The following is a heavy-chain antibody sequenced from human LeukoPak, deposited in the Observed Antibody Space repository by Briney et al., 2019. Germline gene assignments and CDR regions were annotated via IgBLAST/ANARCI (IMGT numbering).Heavy chain of an antibody. CDR1: GGSISSYY. V-gene: IGHV4-4*07. CDR2: IYTSGST. CDR3: ARDPGIVARRGIFDY. D-gene: IGHD6-6*01. Sequence: SETLSVICTVSGGSISSYYWSWIRQPAGKGLEWIGRIYTSGSTNYNPSLKSRVTMSVDTSKNQFSLKLSSVTAADTAVYYCARDPGIVARRGIFDYWGQGTLVTVSS. J-gene: IGHJ4*02.